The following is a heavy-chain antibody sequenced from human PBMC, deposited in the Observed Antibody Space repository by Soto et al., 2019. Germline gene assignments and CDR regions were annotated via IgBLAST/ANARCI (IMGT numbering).Heavy chain of an antibody. CDR1: GLPFHNYG. CDR3: TRDFTVRPISSGVCYYSLDI. D-gene: IGHD4-4*01. CDR2: ICYDGSQT. J-gene: IGHJ6*03. V-gene: IGHV3-33*01. Sequence: WGWLRISWAPGGLPFHNYGIDGVRQAPGKGLDRVAVICYDGSQTSYGDSVKGRFTISIDNFQNTLYLQMNSLRAEDTAMYYCTRDFTVRPISSGVCYYSLDIWGRGPTFTVSS.